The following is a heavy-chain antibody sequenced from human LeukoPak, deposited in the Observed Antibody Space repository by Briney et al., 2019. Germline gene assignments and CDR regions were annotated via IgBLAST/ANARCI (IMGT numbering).Heavy chain of an antibody. CDR3: ARRPAGYSYGPSDY. Sequence: ASVKVSCKGSGYSFTSCWIGWVRQMPGKGLEWMGIIYPGDSDTRYSPSFQGQVTISADKSISTAYLQWSSLKASDTAMYYCARRPAGYSYGPSDYWGQGTLVTVSS. D-gene: IGHD5-18*01. J-gene: IGHJ4*02. CDR2: IYPGDSDT. V-gene: IGHV5-51*01. CDR1: GYSFTSCW.